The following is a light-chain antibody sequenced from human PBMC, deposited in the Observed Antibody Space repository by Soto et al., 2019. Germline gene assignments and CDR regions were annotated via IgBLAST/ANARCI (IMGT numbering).Light chain of an antibody. CDR2: EVS. Sequence: QSVLTQPASVSGSPGQSITISCTGTSSDVGGYNYVSWYQQHPGKAPKLMIFEVSNWPSGVSNRFSGSKSGNTASLTISGLQAEDEADYYCSSYTSINTRVFGGGTQLTVL. J-gene: IGLJ3*02. CDR1: SSDVGGYNY. V-gene: IGLV2-14*01. CDR3: SSYTSINTRV.